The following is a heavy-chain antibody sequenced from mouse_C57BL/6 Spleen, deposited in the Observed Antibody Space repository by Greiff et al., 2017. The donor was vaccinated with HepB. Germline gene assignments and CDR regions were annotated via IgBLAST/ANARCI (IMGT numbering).Heavy chain of an antibody. J-gene: IGHJ3*01. Sequence: QVQLKESGAELMKPGASVKLSCKATGYKFTGYWIEWVKQRPGHGLEWIGEILPGSGSTNYNEKCKGKAKFTADTSSNTADMQISSLTTEDSASSYFAIIYYERQPVPAYWGQGTLVTVSA. CDR2: ILPGSGST. CDR3: AIIYYERQPVPAY. CDR1: GYKFTGYW. D-gene: IGHD2-4*01. V-gene: IGHV1-9*01.